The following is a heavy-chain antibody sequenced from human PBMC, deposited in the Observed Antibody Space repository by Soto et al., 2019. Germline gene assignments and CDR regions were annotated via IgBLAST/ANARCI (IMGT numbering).Heavy chain of an antibody. D-gene: IGHD2-2*01. CDR3: ARDGGGVVVPAADWYFDL. CDR1: GGTFSSYT. Sequence: QVQLVQSGAEVKKPGSSVKVSCKASGGTFSSYTISWVRXXPGXGXXXXXXIIPILGIANYAQKFQGRVTINADKSTSTAYMERSSLRSEDTAVYYCARDGGGVVVPAADWYFDLWGRGTLVTVSS. V-gene: IGHV1-69*08. CDR2: IIPILGIA. J-gene: IGHJ2*01.